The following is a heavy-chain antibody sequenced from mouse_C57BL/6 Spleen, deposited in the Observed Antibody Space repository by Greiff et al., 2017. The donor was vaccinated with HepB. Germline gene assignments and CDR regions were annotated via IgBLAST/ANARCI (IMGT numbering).Heavy chain of an antibody. D-gene: IGHD2-1*01. J-gene: IGHJ2*01. CDR3: ARGGIYYGNCSDY. CDR1: GYAFTNYL. CDR2: INPGSGGT. V-gene: IGHV1-54*01. Sequence: QVQLKESGAELVRPGTSVKVSCKASGYAFTNYLIEWVKQRPGQGLEWIGVINPGSGGTNYNEKFKGKATLTADKSSSTAYMQLSSLTSEDSAVYFCARGGIYYGNCSDYWGQGTTLTVSS.